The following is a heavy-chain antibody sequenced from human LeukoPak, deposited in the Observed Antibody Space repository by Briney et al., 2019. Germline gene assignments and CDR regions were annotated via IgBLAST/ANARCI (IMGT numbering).Heavy chain of an antibody. J-gene: IGHJ3*02. CDR2: IWYDGSNK. CDR1: VFTFSSYG. V-gene: IGHV3-30*02. Sequence: PGGSLRLFCAASVFTFSSYGMHWVRQAPGKGLEWVAVIWYDGSNKYYADSVRGRFTISRDNSKNTLYLQMNSLRTEDTAVYYCAKTVEGGDWDAFDIWGQGTMVTVSS. D-gene: IGHD2-21*02. CDR3: AKTVEGGDWDAFDI.